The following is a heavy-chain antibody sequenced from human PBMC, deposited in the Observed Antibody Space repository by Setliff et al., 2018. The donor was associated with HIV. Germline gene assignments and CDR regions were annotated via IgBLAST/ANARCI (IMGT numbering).Heavy chain of an antibody. CDR2: LSYRGTT. D-gene: IGHD3-9*01. Sequence: ETLSLTCTVSGGSVSTSTYYWGWIRQPPGKGLEYIGTLSYRGTTHYNPSLKSRIALSIDSSKNQFSLNLHFVTATDSALYYCATTRPISTGYPGFFDSWGQGSVVTVSS. CDR3: ATTRPISTGYPGFFDS. J-gene: IGHJ4*02. CDR1: GGSVSTSTYY. V-gene: IGHV4-39*01.